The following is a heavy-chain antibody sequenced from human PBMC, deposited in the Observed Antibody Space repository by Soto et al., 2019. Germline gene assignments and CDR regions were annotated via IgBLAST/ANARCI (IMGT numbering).Heavy chain of an antibody. J-gene: IGHJ4*02. CDR2: IYYSGST. CDR1: GGSFSDYD. V-gene: IGHV4-59*01. Sequence: SETLSLTSAVYGGSFSDYDWSWIRQPPGKGLEWIGYIYYSGSTNYNPSLKSRVTISVDTSKNQFSLKLSSVTAADTAVYYCARLGYCSSTSCYVLILDYWGQGTLVTVSS. D-gene: IGHD2-2*01. CDR3: ARLGYCSSTSCYVLILDY.